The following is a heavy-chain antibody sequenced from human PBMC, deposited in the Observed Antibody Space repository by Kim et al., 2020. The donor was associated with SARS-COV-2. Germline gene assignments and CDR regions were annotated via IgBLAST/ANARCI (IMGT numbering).Heavy chain of an antibody. Sequence: GGSLRLSCAAAGFTFSNYWMHWVRQVPGKGLMYVSRISADGSTSNYADSVKGRFTISRDNARTTLYLQMDSLRVEDTAVYYCTTHAGNTAEVFDYWGQGSLVTVSS. D-gene: IGHD2-2*02. J-gene: IGHJ4*02. CDR1: GFTFSNYW. CDR2: ISADGSTS. V-gene: IGHV3-74*01. CDR3: TTHAGNTAEVFDY.